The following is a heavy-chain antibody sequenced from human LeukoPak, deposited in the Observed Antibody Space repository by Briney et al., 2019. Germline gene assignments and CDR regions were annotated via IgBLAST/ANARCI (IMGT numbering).Heavy chain of an antibody. D-gene: IGHD6-13*01. CDR3: AKDQQLVGPDY. CDR2: ISDSGTKT. CDR1: GFTFSNHA. J-gene: IGHJ4*02. V-gene: IGHV3-23*01. Sequence: PGGSLRLSCAASGFTFSNHAMSWVRQAPGEGQEWVSSISDSGTKTHYADSVKGRFTTSRDNSENTLSLQMNNLRAGDTAVYYCAKDQQLVGPDYWGQGTLVTVSS.